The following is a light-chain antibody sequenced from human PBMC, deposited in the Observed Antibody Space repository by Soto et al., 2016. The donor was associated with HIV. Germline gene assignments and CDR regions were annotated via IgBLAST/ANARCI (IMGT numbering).Light chain of an antibody. CDR3: NSRDTGDNYVV. V-gene: IGLV3-19*01. J-gene: IGLJ2*01. CDR2: GRD. CDR1: SLRIYY. Sequence: SSELTQDPAVSVALGQTVRITCQGDSLRIYYATWYQQKPEQAPVLVMYGRDHRPSWIPDRFSGSSSGNTASLTITGAQAEDEADYYCNSRDTGDNYVVFGGGTKLTVL.